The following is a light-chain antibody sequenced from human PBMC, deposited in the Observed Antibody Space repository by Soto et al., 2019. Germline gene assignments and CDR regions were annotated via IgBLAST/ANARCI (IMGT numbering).Light chain of an antibody. Sequence: EIVLTQSPATLSLSPGERATLSCRASQSVSSYLAWYQQKPGKAPRPLIYDASNRATGIPARFSGSGSGTDFTLTISSLEPDDFAVYYCQQRSDWPSTFGGGTKVQIK. V-gene: IGKV3-11*01. CDR2: DAS. CDR1: QSVSSY. J-gene: IGKJ4*01. CDR3: QQRSDWPST.